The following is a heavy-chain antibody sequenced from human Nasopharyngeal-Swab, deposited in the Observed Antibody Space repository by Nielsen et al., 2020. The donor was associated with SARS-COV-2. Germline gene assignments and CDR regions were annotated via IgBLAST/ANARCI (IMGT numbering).Heavy chain of an antibody. V-gene: IGHV5-51*01. Sequence: KVSCKGSGYVFSAYWIGWVRQMPGRGLEWMGAIYPGDSDARYSPSFQGQVTFSADKSIDTAYLHLRSLKASDTAIYYCARHDYDILTGYSYWGQGTPVTVSS. CDR3: ARHDYDILTGYSY. J-gene: IGHJ4*01. D-gene: IGHD3-9*01. CDR2: IYPGDSDA. CDR1: GYVFSAYW.